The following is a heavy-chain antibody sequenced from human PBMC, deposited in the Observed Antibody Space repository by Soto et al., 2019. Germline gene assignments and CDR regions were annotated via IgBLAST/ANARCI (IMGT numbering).Heavy chain of an antibody. J-gene: IGHJ6*02. CDR2: ISGSGGST. D-gene: IGHD6-6*01. Sequence: PVGSLRLSCAASGFTFSSYAMSWVRQAPGKGLEWVSAISGSGGSTYYADSVKGRFTISRDNSKNTLYLQMNSLRAEDTAVYYCAKSLRSSSYYYYYGMDVWGQGTTVTVSS. CDR3: AKSLRSSSYYYYYGMDV. V-gene: IGHV3-23*01. CDR1: GFTFSSYA.